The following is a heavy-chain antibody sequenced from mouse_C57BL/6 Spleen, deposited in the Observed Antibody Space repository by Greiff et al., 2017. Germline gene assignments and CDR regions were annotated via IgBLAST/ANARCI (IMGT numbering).Heavy chain of an antibody. Sequence: QVQLKQSGPGLVAPSQSLSITCNVSGFSLTSYGVDWVRQSPGKGLEWLGVIWGVGSTNNNSAHKSRLSISKDNYKSQVFLKMNGLQTDDTAMYYCASDDLTGTGAMDYWGQGTSVTVSS. CDR1: GFSLTSYG. CDR3: ASDDLTGTGAMDY. CDR2: IWGVGST. J-gene: IGHJ4*01. V-gene: IGHV2-6*01. D-gene: IGHD4-1*01.